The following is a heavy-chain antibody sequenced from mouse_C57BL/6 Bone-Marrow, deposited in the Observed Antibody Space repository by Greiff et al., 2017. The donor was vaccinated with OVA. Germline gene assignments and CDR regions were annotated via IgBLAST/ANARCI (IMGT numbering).Heavy chain of an antibody. V-gene: IGHV1-4*01. Sequence: VQLQQSGAELARPGASVKMSCKASGYTFTSYTMHWVKQRPGQGLEWIGYINPSSGYTKYNQKFKDKATLTADKSSSTAYMQLSSLTSEDAAVYYCAILLRAFAYWGQGTLVTVSA. D-gene: IGHD1-1*01. J-gene: IGHJ3*01. CDR3: AILLRAFAY. CDR1: GYTFTSYT. CDR2: INPSSGYT.